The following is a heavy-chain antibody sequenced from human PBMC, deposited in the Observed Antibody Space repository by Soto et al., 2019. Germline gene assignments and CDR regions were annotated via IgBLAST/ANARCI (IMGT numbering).Heavy chain of an antibody. D-gene: IGHD4-17*01. Sequence: SSVKVSCKASGYTFTYRYLHWVRQAPGQALEWMGWITPFNGNTNYAQKFQDRVTITRDRSMSTAYMELSSLRSEDTAMYYCARSGGDSLYYYYRMDVWAQGTTVTVSS. J-gene: IGHJ6*02. CDR1: GYTFTYRY. CDR2: ITPFNGNT. CDR3: ARSGGDSLYYYYRMDV. V-gene: IGHV1-45*02.